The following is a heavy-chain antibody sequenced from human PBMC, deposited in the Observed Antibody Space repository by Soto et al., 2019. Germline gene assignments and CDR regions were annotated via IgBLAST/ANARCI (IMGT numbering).Heavy chain of an antibody. D-gene: IGHD3-22*01. V-gene: IGHV3-21*01. CDR2: ISSSSSYI. CDR1: GFTFSSYS. Sequence: GGSLRLSCAASGFTFSSYSMNWVRQAPGKGLEWVSSISSSSSYIYYADSVKGRFTISRDNAKNSLYLQMNSLRAEDTAVYYCARDYYDSSGYLLSFDYWGQGTLVTVSS. CDR3: ARDYYDSSGYLLSFDY. J-gene: IGHJ4*02.